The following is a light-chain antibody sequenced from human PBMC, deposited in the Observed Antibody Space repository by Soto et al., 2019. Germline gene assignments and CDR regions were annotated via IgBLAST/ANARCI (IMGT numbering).Light chain of an antibody. J-gene: IGLJ1*01. CDR1: SSDVGGYNY. Sequence: QSVLTQPASVSGSPGQSITISCTETSSDVGGYNYVSWYQQHPGKAPKLMIYDVSNRPSGVSNRFSGSKSGNTASLTISGLQAEDEADYYCSSYTSSSIPYVFGTGTKLTVL. CDR2: DVS. V-gene: IGLV2-14*01. CDR3: SSYTSSSIPYV.